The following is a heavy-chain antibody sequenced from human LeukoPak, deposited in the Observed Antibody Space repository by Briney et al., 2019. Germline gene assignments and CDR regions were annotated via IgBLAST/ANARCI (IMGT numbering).Heavy chain of an antibody. Sequence: PSETLSLTCSVSGASVSGGDYYWSWIRQPAGKGLEWIGRIYGGVSSQRNPSHQYNPSLMSRLTISADTSRNQFSLNLNSVTAADTAIYYCARDRQEGGMRVSSFQYWGQGIQVTVSS. J-gene: IGHJ4*02. V-gene: IGHV4-61*02. CDR1: GASVSGGDYY. CDR2: IYGGVSSQRNPSH. D-gene: IGHD3-22*01. CDR3: ARDRQEGGMRVSSFQY.